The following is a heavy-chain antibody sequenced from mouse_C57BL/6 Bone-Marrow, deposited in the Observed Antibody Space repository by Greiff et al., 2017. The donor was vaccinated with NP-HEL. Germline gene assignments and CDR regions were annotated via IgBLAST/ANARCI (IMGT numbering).Heavy chain of an antibody. CDR3: ARLRGRGFDY. CDR2: IYPGDGDT. CDR1: GYAFSSSW. V-gene: IGHV1-82*01. J-gene: IGHJ2*01. Sequence: VQLQQSGPELVKPGASVKISCKASGYAFSSSWMNWVKQRPGKGLEWIGRIYPGDGDTNYNGKFKGKATLTADESSSTAYMQLSSLTSEDSAVYFCARLRGRGFDYWGQGTTLTVSS.